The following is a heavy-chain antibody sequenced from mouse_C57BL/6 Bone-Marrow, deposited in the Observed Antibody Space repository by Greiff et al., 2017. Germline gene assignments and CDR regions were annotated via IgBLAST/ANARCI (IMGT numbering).Heavy chain of an antibody. D-gene: IGHD2-1*01. CDR1: GYTFTDYE. Sequence: VQGVESGAELVRPGASVTLSCKASGYTFTDYEMHWVKQTPVHGLEWIGAIDPETGGTAYNQKFKGKAILTADKSSSTAYMELRSLTSEDSAVYYCAPIYYGNSYYFDYWGQGTTLTVSS. CDR2: IDPETGGT. J-gene: IGHJ2*01. CDR3: APIYYGNSYYFDY. V-gene: IGHV1-15*01.